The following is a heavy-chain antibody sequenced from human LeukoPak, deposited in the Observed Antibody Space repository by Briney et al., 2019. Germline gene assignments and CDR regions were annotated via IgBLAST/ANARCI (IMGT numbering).Heavy chain of an antibody. CDR3: ARDLRSSGYYGSGRHYFDY. CDR1: GYTFTGYY. CDR2: INPNSGGT. V-gene: IGHV1-2*02. J-gene: IGHJ4*02. Sequence: ASVKVSCKASGYTFTGYYMHWVRQAPGQGLEWMGWINPNSGGTNYAQKFQGRVTMTRDTPISTAYMELSRLRSDDTAVYYCARDLRSSGYYGSGRHYFDYWGQGTLVTVSS. D-gene: IGHD3-10*01.